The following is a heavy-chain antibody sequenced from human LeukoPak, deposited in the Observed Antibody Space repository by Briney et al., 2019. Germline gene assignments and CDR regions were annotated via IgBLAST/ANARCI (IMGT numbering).Heavy chain of an antibody. CDR3: ARAGRFLEWLSYDY. V-gene: IGHV3-33*01. D-gene: IGHD3-3*01. CDR1: GFTFSSYG. J-gene: IGHJ4*02. CDR2: IWYDGSNK. Sequence: PGGSLRLSCAASGFTFSSYGMHWVRQAPGKGLEWVAVIWYDGSNKYYADSVKGRFTISRDNSKNTLHLQMNSLRAEDTAVYYRARAGRFLEWLSYDYWGQGTLVTVSS.